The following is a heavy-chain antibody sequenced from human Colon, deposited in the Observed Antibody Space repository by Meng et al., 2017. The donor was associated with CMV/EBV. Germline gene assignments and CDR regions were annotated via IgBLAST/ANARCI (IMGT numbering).Heavy chain of an antibody. Sequence: ESLKISCSASGFTFNDFDMTWVRQAPGKGLEWVSSISGSGVTTYYSDAVKGRFTISRDNSRNTLYLQINSLRADDTAVYYCAKGADFHDFWSGFAYWGQGAVVTVSS. D-gene: IGHD3-3*01. V-gene: IGHV3-23*01. CDR3: AKGADFHDFWSGFAY. CDR2: ISGSGVTT. CDR1: GFTFNDFD. J-gene: IGHJ4*02.